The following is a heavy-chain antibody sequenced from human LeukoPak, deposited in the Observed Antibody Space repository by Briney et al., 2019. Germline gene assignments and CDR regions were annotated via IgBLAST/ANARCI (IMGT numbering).Heavy chain of an antibody. Sequence: GGSPRLSCAASGFTFSSYGMHWVRQAPGKGLEWVAFIRYVGSNKYYADSVKGRFTISRDNSKNTLYLQMNSLRAEDTAVYYCAKDRLVVVPAARYYYYYYYMDVWGKGTTVTISS. D-gene: IGHD2-2*01. CDR1: GFTFSSYG. V-gene: IGHV3-30*02. CDR2: IRYVGSNK. CDR3: AKDRLVVVPAARYYYYYYYMDV. J-gene: IGHJ6*03.